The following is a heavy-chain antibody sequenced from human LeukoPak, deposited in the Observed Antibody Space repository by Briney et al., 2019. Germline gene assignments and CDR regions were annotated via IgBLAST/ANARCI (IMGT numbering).Heavy chain of an antibody. Sequence: SETLSLTYTVSVGSISLHYWSWIRQPPAKALEWIGDIYYSGSTNYNPSLRSRVTMSVDTSKNQFSLKLSSVTAADTAVYYCARALSYYDILTGYYSHYYFDYWGQGTLVTVSS. D-gene: IGHD3-9*01. CDR1: VGSISLHY. CDR3: ARALSYYDILTGYYSHYYFDY. V-gene: IGHV4-59*11. J-gene: IGHJ4*02. CDR2: IYYSGST.